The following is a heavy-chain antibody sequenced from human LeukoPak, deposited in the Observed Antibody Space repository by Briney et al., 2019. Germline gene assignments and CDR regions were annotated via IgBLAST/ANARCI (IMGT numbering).Heavy chain of an antibody. V-gene: IGHV3-9*01. D-gene: IGHD4-17*01. CDR3: AKDGGRLRGLYGMDV. CDR1: GFTLDDYA. J-gene: IGHJ6*02. CDR2: ISWNSGSI. Sequence: SLRLSCAASGFTLDDYAMHWVRQAPGKGLEWVSCISWNSGSIGYADSVKGRFTISRDNAKNSLYLQMNSLRAEDTALYYCAKDGGRLRGLYGMDVWGQGTTVTVSS.